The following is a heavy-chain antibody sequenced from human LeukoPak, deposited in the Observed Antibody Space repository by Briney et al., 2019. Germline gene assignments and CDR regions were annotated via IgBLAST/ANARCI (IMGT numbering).Heavy chain of an antibody. CDR3: ARDNGYCSGGSCLHYYMDV. D-gene: IGHD2-15*01. J-gene: IGHJ6*03. V-gene: IGHV3-7*01. CDR1: GFTFSRYN. Sequence: GGSLRLSCAASGFTFSRYNMSWVRQAPGKGLEWVANIHQHGSEKYYVDSVKGRFTMSRDNAKNSVYLQMNSLRVEDTAVYYCARDNGYCSGGSCLHYYMDVWGKGTTVTISS. CDR2: IHQHGSEK.